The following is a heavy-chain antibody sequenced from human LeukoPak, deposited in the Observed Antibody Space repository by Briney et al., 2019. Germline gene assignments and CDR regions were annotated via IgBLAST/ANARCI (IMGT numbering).Heavy chain of an antibody. CDR2: ISAYNGNT. D-gene: IGHD5-18*01. V-gene: IGHV1-18*01. Sequence: ASVKVSCKASGYTFTSYGISWVRQAPGQGLEWMGWISAYNGNTNYAQKLQGRVTMTTDTSTSTAYMELRSLRAEDTAVYYCAKDLSAQRKSGYSYGYYQSDAFDIWGQGTMVTVSS. CDR1: GYTFTSYG. J-gene: IGHJ3*02. CDR3: AKDLSAQRKSGYSYGYYQSDAFDI.